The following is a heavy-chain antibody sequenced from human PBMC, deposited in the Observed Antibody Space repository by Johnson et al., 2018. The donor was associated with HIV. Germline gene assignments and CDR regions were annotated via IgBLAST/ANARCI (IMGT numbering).Heavy chain of an antibody. J-gene: IGHJ3*02. D-gene: IGHD3-22*01. CDR1: GFTFDDYA. CDR3: ASQDYYDTGGAFIVWEGESAFHGCRVVCCPTISFAFN. Sequence: VQLVESGGVVVQPGGSLRLSCAASGFTFDDYAMHWVRQAPGKGLEWVSGINWNGGSTGYADSVKGRFTISRDIAKNSLYLQMNSLRAEDTAVYYCASQDYYDTGGAFIVWEGESAFHGCRVVCCPTISFAFN. V-gene: IGHV3-20*04. CDR2: INWNGGST.